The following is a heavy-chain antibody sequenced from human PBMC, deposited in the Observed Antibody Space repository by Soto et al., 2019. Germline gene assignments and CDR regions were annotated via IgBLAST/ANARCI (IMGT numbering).Heavy chain of an antibody. Sequence: GGSLTLSSAASGFTFSSYAMSWVRQAPGKGLEWVSAISGSGGSTYYADSVKGRFTISRDNSKNTLYLQMNSLRAEDTAVYYCALYSGSYRPGTFDYWGQGTLVTVSS. CDR2: ISGSGGST. CDR1: GFTFSSYA. J-gene: IGHJ4*02. D-gene: IGHD1-26*01. V-gene: IGHV3-23*01. CDR3: ALYSGSYRPGTFDY.